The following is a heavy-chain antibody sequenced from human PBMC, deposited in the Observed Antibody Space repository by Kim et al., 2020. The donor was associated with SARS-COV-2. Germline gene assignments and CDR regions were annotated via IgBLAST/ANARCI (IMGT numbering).Heavy chain of an antibody. J-gene: IGHJ6*03. D-gene: IGHD3-3*01. CDR3: AREYYDFWSGYHYYMDV. V-gene: IGHV3-53*01. Sequence: AKGRFTIYRHNSKNTLYLQMNSLRAEDTAVYYCAREYYDFWSGYHYYMDVWGKGTTVTVSS.